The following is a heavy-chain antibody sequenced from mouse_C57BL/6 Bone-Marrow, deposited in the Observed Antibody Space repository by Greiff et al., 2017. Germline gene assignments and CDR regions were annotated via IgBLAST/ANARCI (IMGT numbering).Heavy chain of an antibody. J-gene: IGHJ3*01. D-gene: IGHD1-1*01. CDR2: IDPSDSYT. V-gene: IGHV1-69*01. CDR1: GYTFTSYW. Sequence: QVQLQQPGAELVMPGASVKLSCKASGYTFTSYWMHWVKQRPGQGLEWIGEIDPSDSYTNYNQKFTGKTTLTVDTSSSAAYMQLSSLTSEDSAVYYCARRARGYYVSSHWFAYWGQGTLVTVSA. CDR3: ARRARGYYVSSHWFAY.